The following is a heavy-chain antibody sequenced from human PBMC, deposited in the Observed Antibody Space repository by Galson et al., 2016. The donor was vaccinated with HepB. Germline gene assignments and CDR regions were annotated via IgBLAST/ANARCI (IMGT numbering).Heavy chain of an antibody. D-gene: IGHD3-9*01. CDR3: ARGWYDILTAYNNWFDP. CDR2: INHSGST. Sequence: LSLTCTVYGGSFSGYYWSWIRQPPGKGLEWIGEINHSGSTIYNPSLKSRVTISVDTSKNQFSLKLTSVTAADTAVYFCARGWYDILTAYNNWFDPWGQGSLVTVSS. CDR1: GGSFSGYY. V-gene: IGHV4-34*01. J-gene: IGHJ5*02.